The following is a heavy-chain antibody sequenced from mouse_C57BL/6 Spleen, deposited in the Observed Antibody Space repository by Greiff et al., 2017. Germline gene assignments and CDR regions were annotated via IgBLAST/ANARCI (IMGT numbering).Heavy chain of an antibody. V-gene: IGHV5-17*01. CDR1: GFTFSDYG. J-gene: IGHJ4*01. Sequence: EVQRVESGGGLVKPGGSLKLSCAASGFTFSDYGMHWVRQAPEKGLEWVAYISSGSSTIYYADTVKGRFTISRDNAKNTLFLQMTSLRSEDTAMYYCARMDDYDDGWAMDYWGQGTSVTVSS. CDR3: ARMDDYDDGWAMDY. D-gene: IGHD2-4*01. CDR2: ISSGSSTI.